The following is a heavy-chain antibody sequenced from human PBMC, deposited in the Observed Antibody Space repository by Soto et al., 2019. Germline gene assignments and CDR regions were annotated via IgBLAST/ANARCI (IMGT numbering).Heavy chain of an antibody. D-gene: IGHD6-13*01. CDR3: ARGVPSGYSSSWYYFDY. J-gene: IGHJ4*02. Sequence: KQSQTLSLTCAISGDSVSSNSAAWNWIRQSPSRGLEWLGRTYYRSKWYNDYAVSVKSRITINPDTSKNQFSLQLNSVTPEDTAVYYCARGVPSGYSSSWYYFDYWGQGTLVTVSS. CDR1: GDSVSSNSAA. CDR2: TYYRSKWYN. V-gene: IGHV6-1*01.